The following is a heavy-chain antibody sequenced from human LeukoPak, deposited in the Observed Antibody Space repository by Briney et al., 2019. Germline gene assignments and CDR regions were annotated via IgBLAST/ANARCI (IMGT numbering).Heavy chain of an antibody. J-gene: IGHJ3*02. CDR1: GSTLRNNI. D-gene: IGHD2-2*01. Sequence: GGSLRLSCTASGSTLRNNIMTWVRQAPGKGLEWVSSLSFIDDSIYYADSVKGRFTISRDTSKSTLSLQMNSLRAEDTGVYYCGREGYTSGYAGAFDTWSQGTMVTVSS. CDR3: GREGYTSGYAGAFDT. V-gene: IGHV3-23*01. CDR2: LSFIDDSI.